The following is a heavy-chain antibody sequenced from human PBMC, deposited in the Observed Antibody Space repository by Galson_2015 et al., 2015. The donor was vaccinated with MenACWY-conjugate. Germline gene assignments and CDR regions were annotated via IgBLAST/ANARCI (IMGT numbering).Heavy chain of an antibody. V-gene: IGHV3-21*01. CDR2: IDSSGSDI. CDR3: ARGIGDYVDGSGDC. CDR1: GFIFSSYR. J-gene: IGHJ4*02. Sequence: SLRLSCTASGFIFSSYRMNWIRQAPGKGLEWVSSIDSSGSDIYYGDSVKGRFTISRDSAKNSVFLQMNSLRAEDTAVYYCARGIGDYVDGSGDCWGQGTLVTVSS. D-gene: IGHD4-17*01.